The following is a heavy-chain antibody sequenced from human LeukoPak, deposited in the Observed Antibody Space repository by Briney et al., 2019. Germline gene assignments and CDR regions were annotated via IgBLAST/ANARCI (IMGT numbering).Heavy chain of an antibody. CDR1: GGSFSGYY. Sequence: SETLSLTCAVFGGSFSGYYWSWIRQPPGKGLEWIGEINHSGSTNYNPSLKSRVTISVDTSKNQFSLKLSSVTAADTAVYYCARGRYCSADICSGGDAFDIWGQGTMVSVSS. J-gene: IGHJ3*02. V-gene: IGHV4-34*01. D-gene: IGHD2-15*01. CDR3: ARGRYCSADICSGGDAFDI. CDR2: INHSGST.